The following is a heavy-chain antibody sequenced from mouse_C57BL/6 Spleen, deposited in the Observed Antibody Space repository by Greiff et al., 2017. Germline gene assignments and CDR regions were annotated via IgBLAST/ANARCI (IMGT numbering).Heavy chain of an antibody. D-gene: IGHD3-2*01. CDR2: INPSSGYT. J-gene: IGHJ2*01. Sequence: VQLQQSGAELAKPGASVKLSCKASGYTFTSYWMHWVKQRPGQGLEWIGYINPSSGYTKYNQKFKDQATLTADKSSSTAYMQLSSLTYEDSAVYYCAREDTLDWGQGTTLTVSS. CDR3: AREDTLD. V-gene: IGHV1-7*01. CDR1: GYTFTSYW.